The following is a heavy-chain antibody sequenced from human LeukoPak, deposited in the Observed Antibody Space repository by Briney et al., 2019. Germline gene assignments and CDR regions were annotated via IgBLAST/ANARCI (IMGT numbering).Heavy chain of an antibody. J-gene: IGHJ5*02. D-gene: IGHD6-13*01. V-gene: IGHV1-18*01. CDR3: ARGRSVYSSSSNWFDP. Sequence: GASVKVSSEASVYTFTSYGISWVRPAPGQGLEWMGWISAYNGNKNYAQKLQGRVTMTTDTSTSTADMELRSLRSDDTAVYYCARGRSVYSSSSNWFDPWGQGTLVTVSS. CDR2: ISAYNGNK. CDR1: VYTFTSYG.